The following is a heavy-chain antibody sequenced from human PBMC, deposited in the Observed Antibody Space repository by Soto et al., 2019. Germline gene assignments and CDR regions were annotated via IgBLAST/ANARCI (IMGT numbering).Heavy chain of an antibody. D-gene: IGHD5-12*01. CDR1: GGSFSGYY. CDR2: INHSGST. J-gene: IGHJ6*02. Sequence: SETLSLTCAVYGGSFSGYYWSWIRQPPGKGLEWIGEINHSGSTYYNPSLKSRVTISVDTSKNQFSLKLSSVTAADTAVYYCARGFLWLRFSYYYYYYGMDVWGQGTTVTVSS. CDR3: ARGFLWLRFSYYYYYYGMDV. V-gene: IGHV4-34*01.